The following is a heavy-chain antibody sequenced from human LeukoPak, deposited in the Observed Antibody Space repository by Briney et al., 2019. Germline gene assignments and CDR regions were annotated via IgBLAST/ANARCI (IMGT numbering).Heavy chain of an antibody. J-gene: IGHJ4*02. CDR3: ARGRNFDWLLGPLDY. CDR2: ISAYNGNT. V-gene: IGHV1-18*01. Sequence: GASVKVSCKASGYTFTSYGISWVRQAPGQGLEWMGWISAYNGNTNYAQKLQGRVTMTTDTSTSTAYMELRSLRSDDTAVYYCARGRNFDWLLGPLDYWGQGTLVTVSS. D-gene: IGHD3-9*01. CDR1: GYTFTSYG.